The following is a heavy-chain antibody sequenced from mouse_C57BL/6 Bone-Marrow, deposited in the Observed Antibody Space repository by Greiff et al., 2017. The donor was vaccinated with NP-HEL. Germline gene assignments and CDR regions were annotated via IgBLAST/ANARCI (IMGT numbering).Heavy chain of an antibody. D-gene: IGHD1-1*01. Sequence: QVQLKQSGPGLVQPSQSLSITCTVSGFSLTSYGVHWVRQSPGKGLEWLGVIWSGGSTAYNAAFISRLSISKDNSKSQVFFKMNILQADDTAIYYCAKGVVAWYFDVWGTGTTVTVSS. J-gene: IGHJ1*03. V-gene: IGHV2-2*01. CDR3: AKGVVAWYFDV. CDR2: IWSGGST. CDR1: GFSLTSYG.